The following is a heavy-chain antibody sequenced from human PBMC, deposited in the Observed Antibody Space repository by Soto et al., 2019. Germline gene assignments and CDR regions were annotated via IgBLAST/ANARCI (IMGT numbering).Heavy chain of an antibody. CDR3: ARDLLGSGGYSDV. Sequence: QVQLVQSGAEVKKPGASVRVSCKASGYTFTSYYIHWVRQAPGQGLEWMGMINPSGGSTSFAQKFQGRVNMTTDTSTSTVYMELRSLTSEDTAVYYCARDLLGSGGYSDVWGRGTLFTVSS. J-gene: IGHJ2*01. CDR1: GYTFTSYY. V-gene: IGHV1-46*01. CDR2: INPSGGST. D-gene: IGHD7-27*01.